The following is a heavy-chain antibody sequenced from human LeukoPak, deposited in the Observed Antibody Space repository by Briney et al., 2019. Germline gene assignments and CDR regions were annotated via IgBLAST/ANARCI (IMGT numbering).Heavy chain of an antibody. Sequence: GGTLRLSCAASAFSFSGYWMTWIRQPPGKGLEWVAKVNQDGNNKNYVESVKGRFNITRDNAKNSLYLQMNSLRGEDTAVYYCARILGTEEGADYGGQGTLVTVSS. CDR2: VNQDGNNK. CDR3: ARILGTEEGADY. CDR1: AFSFSGYW. D-gene: IGHD1-26*01. J-gene: IGHJ4*02. V-gene: IGHV3-7*01.